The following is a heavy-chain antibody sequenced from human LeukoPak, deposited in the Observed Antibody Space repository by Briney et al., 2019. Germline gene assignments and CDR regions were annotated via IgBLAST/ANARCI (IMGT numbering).Heavy chain of an antibody. Sequence: SETLSLTCTVSGYSISSAYSWGWIRQPPGKGLSWIGHIYHRGSTYYNPSLKSRVSISLGKSKNQFSLNLSSVTAADTAVYYCARGEGSDASGSWSYYYYYMDVWGKGTTVTVSS. CDR1: GYSISSAYS. J-gene: IGHJ6*03. CDR2: IYHRGST. CDR3: ARGEGSDASGSWSYYYYYMDV. D-gene: IGHD3-10*01. V-gene: IGHV4-38-2*02.